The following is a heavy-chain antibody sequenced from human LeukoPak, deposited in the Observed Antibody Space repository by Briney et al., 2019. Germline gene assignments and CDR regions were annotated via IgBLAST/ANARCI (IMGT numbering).Heavy chain of an antibody. D-gene: IGHD2-15*01. CDR1: GFTFSDYY. Sequence: GGSLRLSCAASGFTFSDYYMSWIRQAPGKGLEWVSYISSSGSTIYYADSVKGRFTISRDNAKNSLYLQMNSLRAEDTAVYYCGRDKRPYCSGGSCYSTKYYYYGMDVWGQGTTVTVSS. V-gene: IGHV3-11*04. CDR2: ISSSGSTI. CDR3: GRDKRPYCSGGSCYSTKYYYYGMDV. J-gene: IGHJ6*02.